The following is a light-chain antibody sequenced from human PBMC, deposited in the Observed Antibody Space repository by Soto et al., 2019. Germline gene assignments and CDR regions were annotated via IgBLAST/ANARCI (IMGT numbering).Light chain of an antibody. J-gene: IGLJ1*01. CDR3: NSYTSSSTLYV. V-gene: IGLV2-14*01. CDR2: EVS. CDR1: SSDVGGYNY. Sequence: QSVLTQPASVSGSPGQSITISCTGTSSDVGGYNYVSWYQHHPGKAPKLMIYEVSNRPSGVSNRFSGSKSGNTASLTISGLHAEDEADYYCNSYTSSSTLYVFGTGTKVTVL.